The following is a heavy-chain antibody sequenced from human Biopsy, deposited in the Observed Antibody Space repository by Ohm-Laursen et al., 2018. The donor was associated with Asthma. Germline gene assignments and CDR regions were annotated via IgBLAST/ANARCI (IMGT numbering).Heavy chain of an antibody. D-gene: IGHD3-3*01. V-gene: IGHV3-30*03. J-gene: IGHJ4*02. Sequence: SPRLSCAASGFSFSEFVMHWVRQAPGKGLEWVAVISYDGSTKYYADSVKGRFTISRDNSKNTLYLQMNSLRAEDTAVYYCASQSSGPDFWSGYYYFDYWGQGTLVTVSS. CDR3: ASQSSGPDFWSGYYYFDY. CDR2: ISYDGSTK. CDR1: GFSFSEFV.